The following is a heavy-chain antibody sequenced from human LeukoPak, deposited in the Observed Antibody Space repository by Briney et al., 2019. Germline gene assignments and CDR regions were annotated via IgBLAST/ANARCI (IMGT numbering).Heavy chain of an antibody. CDR3: ARDLGGYSSGSYFYYMDV. CDR2: FFTSGTT. V-gene: IGHV4-4*07. Sequence: SETLSLTCTVSGGSITTYYWSWIRQPAGKGLEWIGRFFTSGTTNYSPSFKSRVTMSVDTSENQLSLKLSSVTAADTAVYYCARDLGGYSSGSYFYYMDVWGKGTTVTVSS. J-gene: IGHJ6*03. CDR1: GGSITTYY. D-gene: IGHD5-18*01.